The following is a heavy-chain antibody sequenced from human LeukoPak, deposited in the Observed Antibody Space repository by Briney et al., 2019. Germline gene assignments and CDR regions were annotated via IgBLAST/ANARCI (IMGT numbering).Heavy chain of an antibody. J-gene: IGHJ6*02. CDR3: ATVSSTVTSVYYYYYGMDV. CDR2: MNPNSGNT. V-gene: IGHV1-8*01. CDR1: GYTFTSYD. Sequence: ASVKVSCKASGYTFTSYDINWVRQATGQGLEWMGWMNPNSGNTGYAQKFQGRVTMTRNTSISTAYMELSSLRSEDTAVYYCATVSSTVTSVYYYYYGMDVWGQGTTVTVSS. D-gene: IGHD4-17*01.